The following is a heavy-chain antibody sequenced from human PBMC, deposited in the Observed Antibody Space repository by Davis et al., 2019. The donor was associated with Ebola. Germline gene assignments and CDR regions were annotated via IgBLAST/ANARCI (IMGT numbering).Heavy chain of an antibody. V-gene: IGHV4-34*01. CDR1: GGSFSGYY. J-gene: IGHJ4*02. CDR3: ARGYDFWSGYLFDY. D-gene: IGHD3-3*01. CDR2: INHSGST. Sequence: GSLRLSCAVYGGSFSGYYWSWVRQSPGKGLEWIGEINHSGSTNYNPSLKSRVTISVDTSKNQFSLKLSSVTAADTAVYYCARGYDFWSGYLFDYWGQGTLVTVSS.